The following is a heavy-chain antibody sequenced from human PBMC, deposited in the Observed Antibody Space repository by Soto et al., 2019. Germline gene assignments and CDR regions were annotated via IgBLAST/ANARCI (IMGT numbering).Heavy chain of an antibody. CDR2: ISSSGGST. Sequence: PGGSLRLSCAASGFTFSDYYMSWIRQAPGKGLEWVSSISSSGGSTCYADSVKGRFTISRDNSKNTLYLQMNSLRAEDTAVYYCATRTEATREGYWGQGTLVTVSS. V-gene: IGHV3-23*01. D-gene: IGHD2-15*01. CDR1: GFTFSDYY. J-gene: IGHJ4*02. CDR3: ATRTEATREGY.